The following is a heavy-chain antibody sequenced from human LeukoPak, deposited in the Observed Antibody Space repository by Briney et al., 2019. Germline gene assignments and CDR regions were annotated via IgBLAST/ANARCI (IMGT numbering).Heavy chain of an antibody. Sequence: ASVKVSCKASGGTFSSYAISWVRQAPGQGLEWMGGIIPIFGTANYAQKFQGRVTITADESTSTAYMELSSLRSEDTAVYYCATAPYGDYVWEGVDYYYYYGMDVWGQGTTVTVSS. CDR2: IIPIFGTA. CDR3: ATAPYGDYVWEGVDYYYYYGMDV. J-gene: IGHJ6*02. CDR1: GGTFSSYA. D-gene: IGHD4-17*01. V-gene: IGHV1-69*13.